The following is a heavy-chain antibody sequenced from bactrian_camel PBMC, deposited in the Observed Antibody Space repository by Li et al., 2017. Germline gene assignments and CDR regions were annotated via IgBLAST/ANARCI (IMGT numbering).Heavy chain of an antibody. J-gene: IGHJ6*01. Sequence: HVHLLESLGGLVQPGGSLRLSCVASGFSFSGYLMYWVRRAPGKGLEWVSTVNSGDGTSGYADSVKGRFTISRDNAKNTLYLQMNSLKPEDTAVYYCAADVRVDDFGYWGQGTQVTVS. CDR2: VNSGDGTS. V-gene: IGHV3S1*01. D-gene: IGHD1*01. CDR3: AADVRVDDFGY. CDR1: GFSFSGYL.